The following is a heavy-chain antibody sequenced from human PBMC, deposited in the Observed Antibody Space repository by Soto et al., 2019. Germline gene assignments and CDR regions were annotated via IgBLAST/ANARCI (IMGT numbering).Heavy chain of an antibody. D-gene: IGHD3-10*01. CDR1: GGSISSSNW. CDR3: ARRWGEGRVDY. CDR2: IYHSGNT. J-gene: IGHJ4*02. Sequence: QVQLQESGPGLVKPSGTLSLTCAVSGGSISSSNWWSWVRQPPGKGLEWIGEIYHSGNTNYNPSLKRRGTMAGEKARNQFSLKLSSGAAADTAVYYCARRWGEGRVDYWGQGTLVTVSS. V-gene: IGHV4-4*02.